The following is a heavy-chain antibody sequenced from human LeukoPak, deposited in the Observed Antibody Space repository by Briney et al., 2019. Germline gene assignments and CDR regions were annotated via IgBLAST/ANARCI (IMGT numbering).Heavy chain of an antibody. D-gene: IGHD1-26*01. J-gene: IGHJ4*02. CDR2: IYYSGTT. CDR3: TRDRELGF. CDR1: GGSISSYY. Sequence: SETLSLTCTVSGGSISSYYWSWIRQPPGKGLEWIGYIYYSGTTNYNPSLKSRVTISGDTSKNQFSLKLSSVTAADTAVYYCTRDRELGFWGQGTLVTVSS. V-gene: IGHV4-59*01.